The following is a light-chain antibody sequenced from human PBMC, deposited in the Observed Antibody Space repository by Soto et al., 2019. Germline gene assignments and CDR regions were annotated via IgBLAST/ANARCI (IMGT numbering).Light chain of an antibody. CDR2: DVN. J-gene: IGLJ1*01. V-gene: IGLV2-11*01. CDR3: CSYDGRYIYV. CDR1: SSDVGGYNY. Sequence: QSVLTQPRSVSGSPGQSVSISCTGTSSDVGGYNYVSWYQQHPGKAPKVMIYDVNKRPSGVPDRFSGSKSGNTASLTISGLPSEDEADYYCCSYDGRYIYVLGTGNKVTVL.